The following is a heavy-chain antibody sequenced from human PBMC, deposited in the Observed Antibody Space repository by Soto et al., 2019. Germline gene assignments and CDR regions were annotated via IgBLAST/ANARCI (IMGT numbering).Heavy chain of an antibody. CDR1: GFNFTSSA. CDR3: AAALHDYGDYVGFYFDY. CDR2: IVVGSGNT. J-gene: IGHJ4*02. Sequence: QMQLVQSGPEVKKPGTSVKVSCKASGFNFTSSAVQWVRQARGQRLELIGWIVVGSGNTNYAQKFQEGVTITRDMSTSTAYMELSSLRSEDTAVYYCAAALHDYGDYVGFYFDYWGQGTLVTVSS. D-gene: IGHD4-17*01. V-gene: IGHV1-58*01.